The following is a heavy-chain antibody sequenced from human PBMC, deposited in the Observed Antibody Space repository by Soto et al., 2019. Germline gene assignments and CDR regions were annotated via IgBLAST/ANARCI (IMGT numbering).Heavy chain of an antibody. CDR3: ARQGVRGSDLIDY. D-gene: IGHD3-10*01. CDR2: IDYSGST. V-gene: IGHV4-39*01. CDR1: GGSISSSSYY. Sequence: QLQLQESGPGLVKPSETLSLTCTVSGGSISSSSYYWGWIRQPPGKGLEWIGSIDYSGSTYYNPSLKSRVTISVDTSKNQFSLKLSSVTAADTAVYYCARQGVRGSDLIDYWGQGTLVTVSP. J-gene: IGHJ4*02.